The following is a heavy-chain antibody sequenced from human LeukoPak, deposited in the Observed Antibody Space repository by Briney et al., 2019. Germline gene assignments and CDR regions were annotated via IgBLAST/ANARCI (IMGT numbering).Heavy chain of an antibody. Sequence: GGSLRLSCAASGFTFSSYAMSWVRQAPGKGLEWVSAISGSGGSTYYADSVKGRFTISRDNSKNTLYLQTNSLRAEDTAVYYCAKGSYSSSWSTGDYWGQGTLVTVSS. CDR2: ISGSGGST. V-gene: IGHV3-23*01. CDR1: GFTFSSYA. D-gene: IGHD6-13*01. J-gene: IGHJ4*02. CDR3: AKGSYSSSWSTGDY.